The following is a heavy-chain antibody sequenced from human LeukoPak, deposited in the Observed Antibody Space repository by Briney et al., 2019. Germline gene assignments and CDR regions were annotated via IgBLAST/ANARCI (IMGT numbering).Heavy chain of an antibody. Sequence: GGSLRLSCAASGFAVSSYEMNCIRQAPGKGLEWVAYISTSGNVIYYADSVKGRFTISRDNARNSLYLQMNSLRAEDTAIYYCARDAAPGVANPVLLDYWGQGTLVTVSS. CDR3: ARDAAPGVANPVLLDY. D-gene: IGHD7-27*01. V-gene: IGHV3-48*03. J-gene: IGHJ4*02. CDR1: GFAVSSYE. CDR2: ISTSGNVI.